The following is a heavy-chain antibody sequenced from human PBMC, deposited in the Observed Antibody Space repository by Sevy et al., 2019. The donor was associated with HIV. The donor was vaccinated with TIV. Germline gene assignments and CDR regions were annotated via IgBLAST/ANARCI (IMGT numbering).Heavy chain of an antibody. CDR2: IYSGGST. V-gene: IGHV3-66*01. D-gene: IGHD3-22*01. J-gene: IGHJ4*02. CDR1: GFTVSSNN. Sequence: GGSLRLSCAASGFTVSSNNMSWVRQAPGKGLEWVSVIYSGGSTYYADPVKGRFTISRDNSKNTLYLQMNSLRAEDTAVYYCARGWGDRSGYYPLDYWGQGTLVTVSS. CDR3: ARGWGDRSGYYPLDY.